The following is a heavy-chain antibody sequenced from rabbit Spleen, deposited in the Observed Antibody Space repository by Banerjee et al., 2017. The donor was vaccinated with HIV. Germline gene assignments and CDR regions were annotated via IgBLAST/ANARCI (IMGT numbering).Heavy chain of an antibody. CDR1: GLDLSSGYW. CDR2: LYTSNDMDT. V-gene: IGHV1S45*01. CDR3: AGRGDINAWNFFAL. J-gene: IGHJ4*01. Sequence: LVESGGGLVQPEGSLTLTCKASGLDLSSGYWICWVRQAPGKGLEWIACLYTSNDMDTYYANWAKGRFTISKTSSTTVTLQMTTLTAAASATYFCAGRGDINAWNFFALWGQGTLFTVS. D-gene: IGHD2-1*01.